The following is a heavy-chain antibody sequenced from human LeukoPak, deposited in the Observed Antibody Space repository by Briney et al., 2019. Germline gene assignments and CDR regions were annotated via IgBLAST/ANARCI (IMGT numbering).Heavy chain of an antibody. CDR2: INAKRGDT. J-gene: IGHJ4*02. V-gene: IGHV1-2*02. CDR1: GFTFTDHY. CDR3: ARDHDWGVDN. D-gene: IGHD7-27*01. Sequence: ASVKVSCKASGFTFTDHYMHWVRQAPGQGLEWTGWINAKRGDTNYAQNFQDRVTMTRDTSISTVYMKLSRLTVDDTAVYYCARDHDWGVDNWGQGTLVTVSS.